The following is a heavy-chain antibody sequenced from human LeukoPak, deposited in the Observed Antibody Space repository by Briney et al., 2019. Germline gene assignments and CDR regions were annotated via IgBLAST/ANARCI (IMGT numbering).Heavy chain of an antibody. J-gene: IGHJ4*02. Sequence: GGSLRLSCAASGFTFSNAWMSWVRQAPGKGLEWVGRIKSKTDGGTTDYAAPVKGRFTISRDDSKNTLYLQMNSLKTEDTAVHYCTTKVLRYFDWLPPDDYWGQGTLVTVSS. CDR3: TTKVLRYFDWLPPDDY. D-gene: IGHD3-9*01. CDR2: IKSKTDGGTT. V-gene: IGHV3-15*01. CDR1: GFTFSNAW.